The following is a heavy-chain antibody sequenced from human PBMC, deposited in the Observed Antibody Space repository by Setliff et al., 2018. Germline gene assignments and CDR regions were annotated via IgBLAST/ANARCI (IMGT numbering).Heavy chain of an antibody. Sequence: ASVKVSCKASGYTFTNYGLSWVRQAPGQRLEWIGWINAGNGNTKYSQKFQGRVTITRDTSASTAYMELRSLRSDDTAVYYCARVTIAVAGYFDFWGQGTLVTVSS. V-gene: IGHV1-3*01. CDR1: GYTFTNYG. CDR2: INAGNGNT. D-gene: IGHD6-19*01. CDR3: ARVTIAVAGYFDF. J-gene: IGHJ4*02.